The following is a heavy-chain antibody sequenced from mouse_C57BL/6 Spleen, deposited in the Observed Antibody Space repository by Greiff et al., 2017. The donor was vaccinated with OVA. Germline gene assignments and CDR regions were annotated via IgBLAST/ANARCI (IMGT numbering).Heavy chain of an antibody. J-gene: IGHJ4*01. D-gene: IGHD1-1*01. CDR1: GYTFTDYY. CDR3: ARNYGSSSYAMDY. V-gene: IGHV1-76*01. CDR2: IYPGSGNT. Sequence: VKLMESGAELVRPGASVKLSCKASGYTFTDYYINWVKQRPGQGLEWIARIYPGSGNTYYNEKFKGKATLTAEKSSSTAYMQLSSLTSEDSAVYFCARNYGSSSYAMDYWGQGTSVTVSS.